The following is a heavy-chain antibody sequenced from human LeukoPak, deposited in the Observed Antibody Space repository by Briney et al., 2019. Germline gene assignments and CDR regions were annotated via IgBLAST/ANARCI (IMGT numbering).Heavy chain of an antibody. CDR2: ISSSGSTI. Sequence: GSLRLSCAASGFTFNYYYMSWIRQAPGKGLEWVSYISSSGSTIYYADSVKGRFTISRDNAKNSLYLQMNSLRAEDTAVYYCARAYSGSYYDYFDYWGQGTLVTVSS. CDR1: GFTFNYYY. V-gene: IGHV3-11*04. D-gene: IGHD1-26*01. J-gene: IGHJ4*02. CDR3: ARAYSGSYYDYFDY.